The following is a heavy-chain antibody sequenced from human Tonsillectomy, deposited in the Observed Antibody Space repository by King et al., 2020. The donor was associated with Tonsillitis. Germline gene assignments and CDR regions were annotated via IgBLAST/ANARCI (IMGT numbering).Heavy chain of an antibody. J-gene: IGHJ4*02. V-gene: IGHV3-23*04. CDR3: AKEIEGGGWSQGVFDY. CDR1: GFTFSTFA. Sequence: VQLVESGGGLVYPGESLRLSCAASGFTFSTFAMTWVRQTPGAGLEWVSTISGDGDTTYYADSVKGRFTISRDRSKNTLYLEMNSLRPEDTAVFYCAKEIEGGGWSQGVFDYWGQGILVTVSS. D-gene: IGHD6-19*01. CDR2: ISGDGDTT.